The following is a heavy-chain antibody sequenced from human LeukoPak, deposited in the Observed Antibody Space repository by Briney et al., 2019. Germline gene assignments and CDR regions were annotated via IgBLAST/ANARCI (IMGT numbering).Heavy chain of an antibody. CDR3: ARTSYDSSGYPTDAFDI. CDR1: GYTFTSYY. Sequence: ASVKVSCKASGYTFTSYYMHWVRQAPGQGLEWMGIINPSGGSTSYAQKFQGRVTMTRDTSTSTAYMELRSLRSDDTAVYYCARTSYDSSGYPTDAFDIWGQGTMVTVSS. D-gene: IGHD3-22*01. J-gene: IGHJ3*02. V-gene: IGHV1-46*01. CDR2: INPSGGST.